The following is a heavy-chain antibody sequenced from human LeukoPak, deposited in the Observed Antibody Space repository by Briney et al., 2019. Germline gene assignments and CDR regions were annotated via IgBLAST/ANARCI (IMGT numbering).Heavy chain of an antibody. V-gene: IGHV4-39*01. J-gene: IGHJ4*02. CDR1: GGSISSSSYY. Sequence: SETLSLTCTVSGGSISSSSYYWGWVRQPPGKGLEWIGSIYYSGSTYYNPSLKSRVTISEDTSKNQFSLKLSSVTVADTAVYYCAPSSPGFDYWGQGTLVTVSS. CDR3: APSSPGFDY. D-gene: IGHD2-15*01. CDR2: IYYSGST.